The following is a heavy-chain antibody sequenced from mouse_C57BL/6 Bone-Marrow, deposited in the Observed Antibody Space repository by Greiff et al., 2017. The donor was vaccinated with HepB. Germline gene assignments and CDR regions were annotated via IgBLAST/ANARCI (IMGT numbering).Heavy chain of an antibody. V-gene: IGHV5-6*01. Sequence: EVNVVESGGDLVKPGGSLKLSCAASGFTFSSYGMSWVRQTPDKRLEWVATISSGGSYTYYPDSVKGRFTISRDNAKNTLYLQMSSLKSEDTAMYYCARLGDGFYYAMDYWGQGTSVTVSS. CDR2: ISSGGSYT. CDR3: ARLGDGFYYAMDY. CDR1: GFTFSSYG. J-gene: IGHJ4*01.